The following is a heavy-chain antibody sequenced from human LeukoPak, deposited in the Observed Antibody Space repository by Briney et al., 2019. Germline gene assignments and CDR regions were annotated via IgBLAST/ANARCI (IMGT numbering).Heavy chain of an antibody. V-gene: IGHV1-69*01. Sequence: SVKVSCKASGGTFSSYAISWVRQAPGQGLEWMGGIIPIFGTANYAQKFQGRVTITADVSTSTAYMELSSLRSEDTAVYYCARGEDSSWYNNYWGQGTLVTVSS. CDR1: GGTFSSYA. CDR3: ARGEDSSWYNNY. CDR2: IIPIFGTA. J-gene: IGHJ4*02. D-gene: IGHD6-13*01.